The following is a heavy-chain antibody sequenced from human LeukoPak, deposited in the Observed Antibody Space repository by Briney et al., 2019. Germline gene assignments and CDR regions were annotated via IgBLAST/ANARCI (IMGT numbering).Heavy chain of an antibody. CDR2: MNPNSANT. V-gene: IGHV1-8*03. CDR1: GYSFARHD. D-gene: IGHD6-19*01. J-gene: IGHJ3*01. Sequence: ASVKVSCKPSGYSFARHDIKWVRQAPGQGLEWVGWMNPNSANTGYAQKLQGRVTITRNISISTAYMELRSLRSEDTAVYFCARVRGGGWSAFDLWGQGTVVTVSS. CDR3: ARVRGGGWSAFDL.